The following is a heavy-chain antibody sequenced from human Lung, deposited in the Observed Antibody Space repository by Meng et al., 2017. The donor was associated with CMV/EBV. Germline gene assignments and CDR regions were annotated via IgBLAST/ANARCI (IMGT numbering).Heavy chain of an antibody. V-gene: IGHV3-9*01. CDR1: GSTFDDFA. CDR3: AKGGGERVTFDAMDV. Sequence: SLKISCAASGSTFDDFAMHWVRQTPGEGLEWVSGISGNTGFIGYADSVKGRFTISRDNAKKTLSLQMNTLRSEDTALYYCAKGGGERVTFDAMDVWGQEXTVT. D-gene: IGHD2-21*02. CDR2: ISGNTGFI. J-gene: IGHJ6*02.